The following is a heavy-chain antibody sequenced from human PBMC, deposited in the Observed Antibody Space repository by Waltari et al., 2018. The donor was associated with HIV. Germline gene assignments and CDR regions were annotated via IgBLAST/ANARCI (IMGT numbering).Heavy chain of an antibody. V-gene: IGHV4-39*01. J-gene: IGHJ4*02. CDR1: GGSISSSSYY. Sequence: QLQLQESGPGLVKPSETLSLTCTVPGGSISSSSYYWGWIRQPPGKGLEWIGSIYYSGSTYYNPSLKSRVTISVDTSKNQFSLKLSSVTAADTAVYYCARQVDGMITFGGVIVRYYFDYWGQGTLVTVSS. CDR3: ARQVDGMITFGGVIVRYYFDY. D-gene: IGHD3-16*02. CDR2: IYYSGST.